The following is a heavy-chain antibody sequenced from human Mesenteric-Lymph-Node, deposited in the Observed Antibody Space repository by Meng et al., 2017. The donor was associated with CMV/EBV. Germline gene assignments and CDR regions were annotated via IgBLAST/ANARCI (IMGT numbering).Heavy chain of an antibody. J-gene: IGHJ2*01. CDR3: ARDGSLVAVVDWYFDL. D-gene: IGHD2-21*01. Sequence: ASVKVSCKASGGTFSSYGISWVRQAPGQGLEWMGWMNPNSGNTGYAQKFQGRVTITTDESTSTAYMELSSLRSEDTAVYYCARDGSLVAVVDWYFDLWGRGTLVTVSS. CDR2: MNPNSGNT. V-gene: IGHV1-8*01. CDR1: GGTFSSYG.